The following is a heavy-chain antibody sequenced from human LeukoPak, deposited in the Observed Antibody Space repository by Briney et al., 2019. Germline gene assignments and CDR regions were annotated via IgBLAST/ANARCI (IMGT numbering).Heavy chain of an antibody. J-gene: IGHJ4*02. CDR2: ISAYNGNT. V-gene: IGHV1-18*01. Sequence: ASVKVSCKASGYTFTSYVISWVRQAPGQGLEWMGWISAYNGNTNYAQKLQGRVTMTTDTSTSTAYMELRSLRSDDTAVYYCARAPLWFGEFLPIDYWGQGTLVTVSS. CDR1: GYTFTSYV. D-gene: IGHD3-10*01. CDR3: ARAPLWFGEFLPIDY.